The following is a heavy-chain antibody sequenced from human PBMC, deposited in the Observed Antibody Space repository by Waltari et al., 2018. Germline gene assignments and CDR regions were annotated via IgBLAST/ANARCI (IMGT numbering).Heavy chain of an antibody. CDR3: ARHGVYDSSGYYLPGVGGL. V-gene: IGHV5-51*01. J-gene: IGHJ4*02. CDR2: IYPGDSDT. Sequence: EVQLVQSGAEVKKPGESLKISCKGSGYSFTSYWIGWVRQMPGKGLEWMGSIYPGDSDTRYSPSFQGQVTISADKSISTAYLQWSSLKASDTAMYYCARHGVYDSSGYYLPGVGGLWGQGTLVTVSS. CDR1: GYSFTSYW. D-gene: IGHD3-22*01.